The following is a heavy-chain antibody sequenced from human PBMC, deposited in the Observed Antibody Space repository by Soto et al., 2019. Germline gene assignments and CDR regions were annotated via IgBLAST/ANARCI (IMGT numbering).Heavy chain of an antibody. Sequence: ETSVKVPCKSSGGTFSSYAIIWVRQAPGQGLEWMGGIIPIFGTANYAQKFQGRVTITADESTSTAYMELSSLRSEDTAVYYCARAAAEAFDIWGQGTMVTVSS. CDR3: ARAAAEAFDI. CDR1: GGTFSSYA. V-gene: IGHV1-69*13. D-gene: IGHD6-13*01. CDR2: IIPIFGTA. J-gene: IGHJ3*02.